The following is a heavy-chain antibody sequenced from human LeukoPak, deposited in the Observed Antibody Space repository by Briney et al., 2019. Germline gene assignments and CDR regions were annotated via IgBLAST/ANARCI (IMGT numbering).Heavy chain of an antibody. J-gene: IGHJ4*02. CDR2: MNPNSGNT. V-gene: IGHV1-8*03. CDR1: GYTFTGYY. Sequence: VAPVKVSCKASGYTFTGYYMHWVRQATGQGLEWMGWMNPNSGNTAYARKFQGRVTITRNTSISTAYMELSSLRSEDTAVYYCAREDYYDSGSNDYWGQGTLVTVSS. D-gene: IGHD3-22*01. CDR3: AREDYYDSGSNDY.